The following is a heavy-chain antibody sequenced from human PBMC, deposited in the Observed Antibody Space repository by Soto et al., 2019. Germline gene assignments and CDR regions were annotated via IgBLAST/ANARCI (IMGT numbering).Heavy chain of an antibody. V-gene: IGHV3-64*02. Sequence: PGGSLRLSCAASGFTFSSYAMHWVRQAPGKGLEYVSAITSNGGSTYYADSVKGRFTISRDNSKNTLYLQMGSLRAEDMAVYYCARVTPYYFDYWGQGTLVTVS. J-gene: IGHJ4*02. CDR3: ARVTPYYFDY. D-gene: IGHD1-20*01. CDR2: ITSNGGST. CDR1: GFTFSSYA.